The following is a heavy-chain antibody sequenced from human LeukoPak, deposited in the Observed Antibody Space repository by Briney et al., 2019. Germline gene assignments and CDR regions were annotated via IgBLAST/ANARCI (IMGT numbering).Heavy chain of an antibody. J-gene: IGHJ3*02. V-gene: IGHV1-69*01. Sequence: GSSVKVSCKASGGTFSSYAISWVRQAPGQGLEWMGGIIPIFGTANYAQKFQGRVTITADESTSTAYMELSSLRSEDTAVYYCARAEALQQLRADNAFDIWGQGTMVTVSS. CDR2: IIPIFGTA. CDR3: ARAEALQQLRADNAFDI. D-gene: IGHD6-13*01. CDR1: GGTFSSYA.